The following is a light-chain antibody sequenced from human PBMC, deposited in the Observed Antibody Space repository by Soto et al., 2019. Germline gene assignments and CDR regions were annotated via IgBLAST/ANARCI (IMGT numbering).Light chain of an antibody. J-gene: IGKJ5*01. CDR3: QQYNSWPPIT. Sequence: EIVLTQSPGTLSLSPGETATLSCRASQSVSSSTYLAWYQQKPGQAPRLLIYDASTRATGIPDRFSGGGSGTEFTLTISSLQSEDFVVYYCQQYNSWPPITFGQGTRLEIK. V-gene: IGKV3-15*01. CDR2: DAS. CDR1: QSVSSS.